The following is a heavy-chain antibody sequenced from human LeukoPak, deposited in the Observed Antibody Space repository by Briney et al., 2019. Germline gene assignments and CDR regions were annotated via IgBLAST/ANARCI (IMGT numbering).Heavy chain of an antibody. CDR1: GGSISSGSYY. CDR2: IYTSGST. V-gene: IGHV4-61*02. D-gene: IGHD3-10*01. CDR3: ARDEYYYGSGSYHPLAY. J-gene: IGHJ4*02. Sequence: SETLSLTCTVSGGSISSGSYYWSWIRQPAGKGLEWIGRIYTSGSTNYNLSLKSRVTISVDTSKNQFSLKLSSVTAADTAVYYCARDEYYYGSGSYHPLAYWGQGTLVTVSS.